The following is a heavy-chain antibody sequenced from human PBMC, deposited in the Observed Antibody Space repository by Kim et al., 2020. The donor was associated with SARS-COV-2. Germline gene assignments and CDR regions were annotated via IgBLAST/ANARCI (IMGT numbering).Heavy chain of an antibody. D-gene: IGHD2-2*01. J-gene: IGHJ4*02. CDR3: ATDPYCSASCYPY. V-gene: IGHV3-23*01. Sequence: YADSVKGRFTISRDNSKSTLYLQMNSLRAEDTAVYYCATDPYCSASCYPYWGQGTLVTVSS.